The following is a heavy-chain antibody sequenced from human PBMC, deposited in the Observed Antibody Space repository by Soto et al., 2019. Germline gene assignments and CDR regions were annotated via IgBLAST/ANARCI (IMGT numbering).Heavy chain of an antibody. J-gene: IGHJ6*02. D-gene: IGHD1-1*01. CDR1: GCTSIDHC. CDR2: IDPTDSKA. CDR3: ARRIEAPTGYYYYALDV. V-gene: IGHV5-10-1*01. Sequence: GEPQRVCNKVSGCTSIDHCIHCVRKTPGKGLEWMGRIDPTDSKAIYSPAFQGHVTISADKSITTIYLQWSSLKASDSAMYYCARRIEAPTGYYYYALDVWAQGTTVTVYS.